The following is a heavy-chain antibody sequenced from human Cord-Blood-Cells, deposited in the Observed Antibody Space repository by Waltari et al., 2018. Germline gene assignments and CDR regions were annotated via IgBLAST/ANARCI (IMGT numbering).Heavy chain of an antibody. CDR3: ARREGVWGSYRYGGVDY. J-gene: IGHJ4*02. V-gene: IGHV3-33*01. CDR1: GFTFSSYG. Sequence: QVQLVESGGGVVQPGRSLRLSCAASGFTFSSYGMHWVRQAPGKGLEWVAVIWCDGMKKYYADSVKGRFTISRDNSKNTLYLQMNSRRAEDTAVYYCARREGVWGSYRYGGVDYWGQGTLVTVSS. D-gene: IGHD3-16*02. CDR2: IWCDGMKK.